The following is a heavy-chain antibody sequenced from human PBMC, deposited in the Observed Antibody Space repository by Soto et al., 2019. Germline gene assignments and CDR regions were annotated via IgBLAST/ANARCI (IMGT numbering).Heavy chain of an antibody. J-gene: IGHJ6*02. V-gene: IGHV4-31*03. D-gene: IGHD2-21*01. CDR2: IYYSGST. CDR1: GGSISSGVYY. Sequence: QVQLQESGPGLVKPSQTLSLTCTVSGGSISSGVYYWSWIRQHPGKGLEWIGYIYYSGSTYYNPSLKSRVNISVDTSKNQFSLKLSSVTAADTAVYYCAASCVACGGFNYYGMDVWGQGTTVTVSS. CDR3: AASCVACGGFNYYGMDV.